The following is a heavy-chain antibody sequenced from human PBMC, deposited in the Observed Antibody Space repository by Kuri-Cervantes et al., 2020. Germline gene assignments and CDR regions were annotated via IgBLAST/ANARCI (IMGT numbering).Heavy chain of an antibody. J-gene: IGHJ4*02. CDR1: GYTFTSYG. D-gene: IGHD3-10*01. CDR2: VIPNSGAT. Sequence: ASVKVSCKASGYTFTSYGISWVRQAPGQGLEWMGWVIPNSGATNYAQKFQGRVTMTRDTSISTAYMELSRLTSDDTAIYYCARDLEALWFGELATSDYWGQGTLVTVSS. V-gene: IGHV1-2*02. CDR3: ARDLEALWFGELATSDY.